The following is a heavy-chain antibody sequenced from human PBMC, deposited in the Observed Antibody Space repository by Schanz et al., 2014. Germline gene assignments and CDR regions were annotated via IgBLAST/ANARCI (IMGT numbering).Heavy chain of an antibody. D-gene: IGHD3-3*01. V-gene: IGHV4-34*10. Sequence: QVQLQESGPGLVRPSETLSLSCAVYGGSFSAYYWSWIRQPPGKGLEWIGEIYHNGDTSFNPSLKSRATMSVDKSKKEFSLRLTSLTAADTALYYCVRGVGAWEQRIFDYWGKGTLVTVSS. CDR2: IYHNGDT. CDR3: VRGVGAWEQRIFDY. CDR1: GGSFSAYY. J-gene: IGHJ4*02.